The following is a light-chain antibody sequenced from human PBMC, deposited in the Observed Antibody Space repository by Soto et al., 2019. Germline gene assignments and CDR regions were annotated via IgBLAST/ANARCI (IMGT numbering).Light chain of an antibody. Sequence: QAVVNQPPSASGTPGQRVTISCSGSSSNIGGNYVFWYQQLPGTAPKLLIFGNTKRPSGVPDRFSGSKSGTSASLAISGLRSEDEADYYCSSYTSSSTPVFGTGTKLTVL. CDR2: GNT. J-gene: IGLJ1*01. V-gene: IGLV1-47*02. CDR1: SSNIGGNY. CDR3: SSYTSSSTPV.